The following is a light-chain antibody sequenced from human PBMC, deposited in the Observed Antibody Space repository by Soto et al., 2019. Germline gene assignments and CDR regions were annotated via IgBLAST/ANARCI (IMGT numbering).Light chain of an antibody. CDR3: ATWADGLSSDV. CDR2: GNR. Sequence: QSVLTQPPSVSGAPGQRVTISCTGNSSNLGAGYDVHWYQQLPGAAPKLVIFGNRNRPSGVPERFSGSKSGTSASLAITGLQAEDEADYFCATWADGLSSDVFGTGTKLTVL. V-gene: IGLV1-40*01. J-gene: IGLJ1*01. CDR1: SSNLGAGYD.